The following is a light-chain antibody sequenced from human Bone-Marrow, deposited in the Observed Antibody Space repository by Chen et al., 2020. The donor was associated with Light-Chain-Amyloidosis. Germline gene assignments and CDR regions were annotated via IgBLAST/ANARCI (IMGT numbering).Light chain of an antibody. CDR3: QVWDSSSDHYV. CDR2: DDS. Sequence: SYVLTQPPSGSVAPGKTATITCGGKNIGSKRVHWYQQKPGQAPVVVVYDDSDRPSGIPERFSGSNSGNTATLTISRVEAGDEADYYCQVWDSSSDHYVFGTGTKVTVL. J-gene: IGLJ1*01. V-gene: IGLV3-21*03. CDR1: NIGSKR.